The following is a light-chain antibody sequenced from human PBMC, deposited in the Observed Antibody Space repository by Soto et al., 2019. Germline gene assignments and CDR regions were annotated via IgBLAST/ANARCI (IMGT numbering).Light chain of an antibody. J-gene: IGKJ3*01. V-gene: IGKV3-20*01. CDR3: QQEGT. CDR1: QSVSNNY. Sequence: EIVLTQSPGTLSLSPGERATLSCRASQSVSNNYLAWYQQKPGQAPRLLIYDASNRATGIPARFSGSGSGTDFTLTISRLEPEDFAVYYCQQEGTFGPGTKVDIK. CDR2: DAS.